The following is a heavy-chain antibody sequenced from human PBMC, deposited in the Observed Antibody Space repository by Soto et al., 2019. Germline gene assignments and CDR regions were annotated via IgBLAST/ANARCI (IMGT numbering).Heavy chain of an antibody. D-gene: IGHD2-8*02. J-gene: IGHJ4*02. V-gene: IGHV4-34*01. CDR2: INHSGST. Sequence: QVQLQQWGAGLLKPSETLSLTCAVYGGSFSGYYWTWIRQPPGTGLEWIGEINHSGSTNYNPSLKSRVTRSVDTSKNQFSMKLTSVTASDTDVYYCARDKITGLFDYWGQGTLVTVSS. CDR1: GGSFSGYY. CDR3: ARDKITGLFDY.